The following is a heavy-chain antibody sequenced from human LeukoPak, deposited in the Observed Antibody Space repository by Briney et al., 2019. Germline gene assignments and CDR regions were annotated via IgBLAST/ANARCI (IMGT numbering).Heavy chain of an antibody. D-gene: IGHD1-26*01. J-gene: IGHJ4*02. CDR1: GFTFSSYA. CDR2: ISYDGSNK. CDR3: ARDSRNGGGSPRAY. Sequence: GPLRLSCAASGFTFSSYAMHWVPQAPGKGLEWVAVISYDGSNKYYPDSVKGRFTISRDNSKNTLYLQMNSLRAEDTAVYYCARDSRNGGGSPRAYWGQGTLVTVPS. V-gene: IGHV3-30*04.